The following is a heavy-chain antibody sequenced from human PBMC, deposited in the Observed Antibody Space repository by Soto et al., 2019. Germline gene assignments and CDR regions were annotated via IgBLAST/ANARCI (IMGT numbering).Heavy chain of an antibody. CDR3: AKDHLFHSSTSRHRTLYYFDY. Sequence: PGGSLRLSCAASGFTFSSYAMSWVRQAPGKGLEWVSAISGSGGSTYYADSVKGRFTISRDNSKNTLYLQMNSLRAEDTAVYYCAKDHLFHSSTSRHRTLYYFDYWGQGTLVTVSS. D-gene: IGHD2-2*01. V-gene: IGHV3-23*01. CDR2: ISGSGGST. CDR1: GFTFSSYA. J-gene: IGHJ4*02.